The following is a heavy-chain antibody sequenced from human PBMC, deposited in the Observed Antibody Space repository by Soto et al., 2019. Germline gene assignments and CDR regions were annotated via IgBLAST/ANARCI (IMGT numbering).Heavy chain of an antibody. CDR2: ISGSGGST. D-gene: IGHD5-12*01. V-gene: IGHV3-23*01. J-gene: IGHJ4*02. CDR3: AKVSGNLVATIYEVAHYFDY. CDR1: GFTFSSYA. Sequence: GGSLRLSCAASGFTFSSYAMSWVRQAPGKGLEWVSAISGSGGSTYYADSVKGRFTISRDNSKNTLYLQMNSLRAEDTAVYYCAKVSGNLVATIYEVAHYFDYWGQGTLVTVSS.